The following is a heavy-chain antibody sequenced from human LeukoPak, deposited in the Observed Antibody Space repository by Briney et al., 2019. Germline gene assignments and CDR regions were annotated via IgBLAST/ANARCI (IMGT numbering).Heavy chain of an antibody. Sequence: PSETLSLTCAVYGGSFSGYYWSWIRQPPGKGLEWIGEINHSGSTNYNPSLKSRVTISVATSKNQFSLKLSSVTAADTAVYYCARRGGGYYPYYFDYWGQGTLVTVSS. CDR2: INHSGST. V-gene: IGHV4-34*01. CDR1: GGSFSGYY. J-gene: IGHJ4*02. CDR3: ARRGGGYYPYYFDY. D-gene: IGHD3-22*01.